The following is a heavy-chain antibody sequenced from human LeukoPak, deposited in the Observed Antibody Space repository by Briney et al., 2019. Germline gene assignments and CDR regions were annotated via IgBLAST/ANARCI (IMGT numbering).Heavy chain of an antibody. J-gene: IGHJ3*02. CDR2: ISWNSGSI. D-gene: IGHD4-17*01. Sequence: PGGSLRLSCAASGFTFDDYAMHWVRQAPGKGLEWVSGISWNSGSIGYADSVKGRFTISRDNAKNSLYLQMNSLRAGDMALYYCAKDKTVWTTVTTSDAFDIWGQGTMVTVSS. CDR3: AKDKTVWTTVTTSDAFDI. V-gene: IGHV3-9*03. CDR1: GFTFDDYA.